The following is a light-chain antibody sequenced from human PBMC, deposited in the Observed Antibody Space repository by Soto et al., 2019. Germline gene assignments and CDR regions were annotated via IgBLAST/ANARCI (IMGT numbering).Light chain of an antibody. J-gene: IGKJ1*01. Sequence: AVQMTQSASSLSASVGDRVIITCRASQAIRNDLGWYQQKPGKAPKLLIYTASTLQSGVPSRFSGSGSGTDFTLTISSLQPEDFATYYCLQDYNYPRTFGQGTKVDIK. CDR1: QAIRND. CDR3: LQDYNYPRT. V-gene: IGKV1-6*01. CDR2: TAS.